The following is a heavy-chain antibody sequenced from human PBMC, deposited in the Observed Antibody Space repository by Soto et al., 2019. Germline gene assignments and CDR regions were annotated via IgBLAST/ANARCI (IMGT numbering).Heavy chain of an antibody. CDR1: GSSVSDASYH. J-gene: IGHJ4*02. CDR2: IYYSGDT. D-gene: IGHD1-26*01. Sequence: QVQLQESGPGLVKPSETLSLTCSVSGSSVSDASYHWAWVRQPPGKGLQWIGNIYYSGDTNYNPSLKSRVTISLDTSKNQFSLKLNSVTAADTAVYYCARRVGATPPINWGQGTLVTVSS. CDR3: ARRVGATPPIN. V-gene: IGHV4-61*01.